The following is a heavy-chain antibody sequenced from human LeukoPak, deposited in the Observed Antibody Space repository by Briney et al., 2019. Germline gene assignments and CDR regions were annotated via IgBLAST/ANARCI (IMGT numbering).Heavy chain of an antibody. CDR3: ATAMIVVVITTDY. J-gene: IGHJ4*02. CDR2: ISYDGSNK. CDR1: GFTFSSYG. Sequence: GGSLRLSCAASGFTFSSYGMHWVRQAPGKGLEWVAVISYDGSNKYYADSVKGRFTISRDSSKNTLYLQMNSLRAEDTAVYYCATAMIVVVITTDYWGQGTLVTVSS. V-gene: IGHV3-30*03. D-gene: IGHD3-22*01.